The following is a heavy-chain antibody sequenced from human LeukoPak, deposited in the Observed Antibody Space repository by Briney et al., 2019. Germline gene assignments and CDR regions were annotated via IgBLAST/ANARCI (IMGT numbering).Heavy chain of an antibody. Sequence: PRGSLRLSCAASGFTVSSNYMSWVRQAPGKGLEWVSVIYSGGSTYYADSVKGRFTISRDNSKNTLYLQMNSLRAGDTAVYYCAKAKGPGIVVVPAASSDYWGQGTLVTVSS. CDR3: AKAKGPGIVVVPAASSDY. CDR2: IYSGGST. J-gene: IGHJ4*02. V-gene: IGHV3-53*01. CDR1: GFTVSSNY. D-gene: IGHD2-2*01.